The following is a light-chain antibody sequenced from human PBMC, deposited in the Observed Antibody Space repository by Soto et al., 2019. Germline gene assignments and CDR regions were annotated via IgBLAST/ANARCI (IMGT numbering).Light chain of an antibody. J-gene: IGKJ2*01. Sequence: EIVLTQSPGTLSLSPGERATLSCRASQSVSSSDLAWYQQKPGQAPRLLIYGASSRATGIPDRFSGSGSGTDFTLTISRLEPEDFAVYYYQQGTFGQGTKLEIK. V-gene: IGKV3-20*01. CDR3: QQGT. CDR1: QSVSSSD. CDR2: GAS.